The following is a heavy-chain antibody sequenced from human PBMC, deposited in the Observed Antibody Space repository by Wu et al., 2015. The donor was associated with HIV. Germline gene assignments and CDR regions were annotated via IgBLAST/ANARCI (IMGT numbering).Heavy chain of an antibody. CDR3: VRLVFGFGELLSFVFDY. CDR2: IYHSGST. D-gene: IGHD3-10*01. V-gene: IGHV4-38-2*01. CDR1: NNSINSDYY. Sequence: QVQLQESGPGLVKASETLSLTCGVSNNSINSDYYWGWIRQPPGKGLEWIGTIYHSGSTYYNPSLKSRVTISIDTSKNQFSLKLNSVTAADTAVYYCVRLVFGFGELLSFVFDYWGPGNADHRLL. J-gene: IGHJ4*02.